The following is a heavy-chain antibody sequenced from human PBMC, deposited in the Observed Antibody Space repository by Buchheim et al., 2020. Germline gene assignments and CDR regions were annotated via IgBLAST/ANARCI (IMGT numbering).Heavy chain of an antibody. V-gene: IGHV4-31*03. Sequence: QVQLQESGPGLVKPSQTLSLTCTVSGGSISSGGYYWSWIRQHPGKGLEWIGYIYYSGSTYYNPSLKSRVTISVDTSKNQFSLKLSSVTAADTAVYYCARDRYTIVVVPAAISGPRYYYYGMDVWGQGTT. CDR2: IYYSGST. CDR3: ARDRYTIVVVPAAISGPRYYYYGMDV. D-gene: IGHD2-2*01. J-gene: IGHJ6*02. CDR1: GGSISSGGYY.